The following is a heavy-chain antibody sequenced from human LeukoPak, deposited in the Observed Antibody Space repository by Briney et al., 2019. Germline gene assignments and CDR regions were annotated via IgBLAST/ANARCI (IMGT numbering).Heavy chain of an antibody. CDR1: GYTFTSYD. J-gene: IGHJ6*03. CDR2: MNPNSGNT. Sequence: ASVKVSCKASGYTFTSYDINWVRQATGQGLEWVGWMNPNSGNTGYAQKFQGRVTITRNTSISTAYMELSSLRSEDTAVYYCARVKQQLGKYYYYYMDVWGKGTTVTVSS. D-gene: IGHD6-13*01. CDR3: ARVKQQLGKYYYYYMDV. V-gene: IGHV1-8*03.